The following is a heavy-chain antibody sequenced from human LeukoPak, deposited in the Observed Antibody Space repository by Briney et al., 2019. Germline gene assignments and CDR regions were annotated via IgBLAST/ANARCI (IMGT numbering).Heavy chain of an antibody. Sequence: GRSLRLSCAAVGFTFSTYGMHWVRQAPGKGLEWVAVISYDGRNKYNVDSVKGRFTISRDNSKNTLYLEMNSLRDEDTAVYYCARARCSGGSCTDYYGMDVWGQGTTVTVSS. V-gene: IGHV3-30*03. CDR3: ARARCSGGSCTDYYGMDV. CDR1: GFTFSTYG. CDR2: ISYDGRNK. J-gene: IGHJ6*02. D-gene: IGHD2-15*01.